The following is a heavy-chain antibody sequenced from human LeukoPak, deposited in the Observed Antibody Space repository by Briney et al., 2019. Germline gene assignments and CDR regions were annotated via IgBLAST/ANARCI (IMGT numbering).Heavy chain of an antibody. V-gene: IGHV3-23*01. Sequence: GGSLRLSCAASGFTFSSHAMSWVRQAPGKGLEWVSAISGSGGSTYYADSVKGRFTISRDNSKNTLYLQMNSLRAEDTAVYYCAKARSYYGSGAFDYWGQGTLVTVSS. CDR1: GFTFSSHA. CDR2: ISGSGGST. D-gene: IGHD3-10*01. CDR3: AKARSYYGSGAFDY. J-gene: IGHJ4*02.